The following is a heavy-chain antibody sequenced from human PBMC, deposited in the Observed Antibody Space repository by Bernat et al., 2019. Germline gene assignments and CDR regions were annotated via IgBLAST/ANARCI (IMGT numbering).Heavy chain of an antibody. CDR3: AKTQAPSGGYIGGFDY. CDR2: ISGGGANT. V-gene: IGHV3-23*01. Sequence: EVQLLESGGNLVQPGGSLRLSCAASGFTFSSYTVTWVRQAPGKGLEWVSGISGGGANTYYADSVKGRFAISRDNSINTVYMQMNSLRAEDTAVYFCAKTQAPSGGYIGGFDYWGHGTLVTVSS. D-gene: IGHD4-23*01. CDR1: GFTFSSYT. J-gene: IGHJ4*01.